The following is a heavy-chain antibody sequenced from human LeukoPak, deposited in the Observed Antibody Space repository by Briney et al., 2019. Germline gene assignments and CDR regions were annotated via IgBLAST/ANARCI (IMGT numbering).Heavy chain of an antibody. CDR3: ARLLGSGYGFFDY. CDR2: ISYSGST. CDR1: GGSISSYF. Sequence: SETLSLTCTVSGGSISSYFWSWIRQPPGKGLEWIGYISYSGSTNYNPSLKSRVTISVDTSKNQFSLKLSSVTAADTAVYYCARLLGSGYGFFDYWGQGTLVTVSS. J-gene: IGHJ4*02. D-gene: IGHD6-19*01. V-gene: IGHV4-59*08.